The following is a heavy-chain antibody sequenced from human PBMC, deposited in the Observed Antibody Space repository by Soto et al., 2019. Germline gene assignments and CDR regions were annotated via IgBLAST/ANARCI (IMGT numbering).Heavy chain of an antibody. CDR2: MNPNSGNT. V-gene: IGHV1-8*01. D-gene: IGHD3-22*01. CDR3: ARGGYYDSSGYPDAFDI. CDR1: GYPFTSYD. Sequence: SVKGSCKAAGYPFTSYDINWGRQATGQGLEWMGWMNPNSGNTGYAQKFQGRVTMTRNTSISTAYMELSSLRSEDTAVYYCARGGYYDSSGYPDAFDIWGQGTMVTVSS. J-gene: IGHJ3*02.